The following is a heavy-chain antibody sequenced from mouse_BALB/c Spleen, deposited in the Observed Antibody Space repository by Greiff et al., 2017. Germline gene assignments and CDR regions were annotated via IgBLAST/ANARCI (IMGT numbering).Heavy chain of an antibody. Sequence: EVQGVESGGGLVQPGGSMKLSCVASGFTFSNYWMNWVRQSPEKGLEWVAEIRLKSNNYATHYAESVKGRFTISRDDSKSSVYLQMNNLRAEDTGIYYCTPNWEGFAYWGQGTLVTVSA. J-gene: IGHJ3*01. CDR3: TPNWEGFAY. CDR1: GFTFSNYW. CDR2: IRLKSNNYAT. V-gene: IGHV6-6*02. D-gene: IGHD4-1*01.